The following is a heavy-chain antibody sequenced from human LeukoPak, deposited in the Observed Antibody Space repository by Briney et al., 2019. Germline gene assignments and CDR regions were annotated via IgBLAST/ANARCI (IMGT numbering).Heavy chain of an antibody. J-gene: IGHJ4*02. Sequence: SETLSLTCTVSGGSISSYYWSWIRQPPGKGLEWIGCIYYSGSTNYNPSLKSRVTISVDTSKNQFSLKLSSVTAADTAVYYCARAGYGDYLSYWGQGTLVTVSS. CDR2: IYYSGST. CDR3: ARAGYGDYLSY. D-gene: IGHD4-17*01. V-gene: IGHV4-59*01. CDR1: GGSISSYY.